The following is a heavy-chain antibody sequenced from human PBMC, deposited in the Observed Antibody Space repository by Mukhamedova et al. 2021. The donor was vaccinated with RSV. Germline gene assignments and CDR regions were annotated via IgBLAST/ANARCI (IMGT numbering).Heavy chain of an antibody. Sequence: SWIRQPAGKGLEWIGRIYTSGSTNYNPSLKSRVIISVDTSKNQFSLKLSSVTAADTAVYYCARLGSRADYWGQGTLVTVSS. CDR3: ARLGSRADY. D-gene: IGHD2-15*01. CDR2: IYTSGST. V-gene: IGHV4-61*02. J-gene: IGHJ4*02.